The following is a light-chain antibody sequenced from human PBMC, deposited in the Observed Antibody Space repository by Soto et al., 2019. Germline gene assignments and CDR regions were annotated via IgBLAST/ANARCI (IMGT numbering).Light chain of an antibody. CDR3: QQYNDWPRT. V-gene: IGKV3D-15*01. CDR1: QSVGSN. Sequence: ETVVTQSPATLSVSPGERATLSCRASQSVGSNLAWYQQKPGQAPRLLIYGASTRATGIPARFSGSGSGTEFTLTLSSLQSGDFAVYFCQQYNDWPRTFGGGTKVDIK. J-gene: IGKJ4*01. CDR2: GAS.